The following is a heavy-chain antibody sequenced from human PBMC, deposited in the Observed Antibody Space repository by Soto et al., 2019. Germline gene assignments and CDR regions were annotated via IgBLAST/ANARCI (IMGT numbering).Heavy chain of an antibody. J-gene: IGHJ6*02. V-gene: IGHV3-33*06. Sequence: GGSLRLSCAASGFTFSSYGMHWVRQAPGKGLEWVAVIWYDGSNKYYADSVKGRFTISRDNSKNTLYLQMNSLRAEDTAVYYCAKFWSSYPGGYYYYGMDVWGQGTTVTVSS. CDR2: IWYDGSNK. CDR3: AKFWSSYPGGYYYYGMDV. CDR1: GFTFSSYG. D-gene: IGHD3-3*01.